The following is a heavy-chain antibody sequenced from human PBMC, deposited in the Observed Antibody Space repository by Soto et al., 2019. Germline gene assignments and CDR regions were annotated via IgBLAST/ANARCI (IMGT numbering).Heavy chain of an antibody. CDR3: AISQDRGGRTTFIY. CDR2: ISSSSSYI. CDR1: GFTFSSYS. V-gene: IGHV3-21*04. D-gene: IGHD3-16*01. Sequence: GGSLRLSCAASGFTFSSYSMNWVRQAPGKGLEWVSSISSSSSYIYYADSVKGRFTISRDNAKNSLHLQMNSLRAEDTALYYCAISQDRGGRTTFIYWGQGTQVTVSS. J-gene: IGHJ4*02.